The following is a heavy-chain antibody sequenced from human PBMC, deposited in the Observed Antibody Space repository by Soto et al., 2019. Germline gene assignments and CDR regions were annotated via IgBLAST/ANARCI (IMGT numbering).Heavy chain of an antibody. Sequence: QVQLQQWGAGLLKPSETLSLTCAVNGGSFSGYHWSWIRQSPGKGLEWIGEINHRGSTQYKSSLKSRVTISVQTSRNQFSLKLTSVTAADTAVYYCARVPLPAAVRAFDYWGQGILVTVSS. CDR3: ARVPLPAAVRAFDY. CDR2: INHRGST. V-gene: IGHV4-34*01. J-gene: IGHJ4*02. CDR1: GGSFSGYH. D-gene: IGHD2-2*01.